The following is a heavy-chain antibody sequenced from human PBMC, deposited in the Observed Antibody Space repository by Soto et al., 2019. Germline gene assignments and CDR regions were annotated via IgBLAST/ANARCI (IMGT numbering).Heavy chain of an antibody. CDR1: GYTFTSYD. V-gene: IGHV1-58*02. J-gene: IGHJ5*02. D-gene: IGHD1-1*01. Sequence: SVKVSCKASGYTFTSYDINWVRQARGQRLEWIGWIVVGSGNTNYAQKFQERVTITRDVSTNTAYMELTSLRSEDTAVYYCAADLAPTDTYNCFEPWGQGTLVTVSS. CDR2: IVVGSGNT. CDR3: AADLAPTDTYNCFEP.